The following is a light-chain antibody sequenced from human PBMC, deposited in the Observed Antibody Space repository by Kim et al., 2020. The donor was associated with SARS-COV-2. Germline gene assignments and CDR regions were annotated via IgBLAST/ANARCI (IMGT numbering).Light chain of an antibody. Sequence: STLSATVGDIVTITCRASQTLSGRLAWYQQKPGKAPKLLIFDASTLESGVPSRFRGSGSGTDFILTISSLQPDDSATYYCQHRKTFGQGTKVEIK. J-gene: IGKJ1*01. V-gene: IGKV1-5*01. CDR3: QHRKT. CDR1: QTLSGR. CDR2: DAS.